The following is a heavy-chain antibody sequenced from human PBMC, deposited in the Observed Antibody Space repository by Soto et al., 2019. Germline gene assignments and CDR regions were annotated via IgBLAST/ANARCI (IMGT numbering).Heavy chain of an antibody. CDR1: GGSISSYY. CDR2: IYYSGST. J-gene: IGHJ5*02. Sequence: SETLSLTCTVSGGSISSYYWSWIRQPPGKGLEWIGYIYYSGSTNYNPSLKSRVTISVDTSKNQFSLKLSSVTAADTAVYYCARPLWFGDRHWFDPWGQGTLVTVSS. CDR3: ARPLWFGDRHWFDP. D-gene: IGHD3-10*01. V-gene: IGHV4-59*01.